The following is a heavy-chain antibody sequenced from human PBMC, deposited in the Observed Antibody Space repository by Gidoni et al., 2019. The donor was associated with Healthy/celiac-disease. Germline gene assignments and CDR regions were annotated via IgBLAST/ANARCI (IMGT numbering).Heavy chain of an antibody. CDR3: ARDFYYCSSGGSCYSAQGYYGMDV. V-gene: IGHV3-74*01. CDR2: INSDGSST. Sequence: EVQLVESGGGLVQPGGSLRLSCAASGFNFSSYWMHWVRQAPGKGLVWVSRINSDGSSTSYADSVKGRFTISRDNAKNTLYLQMNSLRAEDTAVYYCARDFYYCSSGGSCYSAQGYYGMDVWGQGTTVTVSS. D-gene: IGHD2-15*01. J-gene: IGHJ6*02. CDR1: GFNFSSYW.